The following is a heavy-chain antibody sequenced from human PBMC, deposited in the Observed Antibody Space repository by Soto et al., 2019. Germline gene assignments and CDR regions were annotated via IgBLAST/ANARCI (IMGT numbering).Heavy chain of an antibody. J-gene: IGHJ6*02. D-gene: IGHD6-13*01. Sequence: SVKVSCKASGGTFSSYAISWVRQAPGQGLEWMGGIIPIFGTANYAQKFQGRVTITADESTSTAYMELSSLRSEDTAVYYCARDQVAAAGKLRETDYYYYGMDVWGQGTTVTVSS. CDR3: ARDQVAAAGKLRETDYYYYGMDV. CDR2: IIPIFGTA. V-gene: IGHV1-69*13. CDR1: GGTFSSYA.